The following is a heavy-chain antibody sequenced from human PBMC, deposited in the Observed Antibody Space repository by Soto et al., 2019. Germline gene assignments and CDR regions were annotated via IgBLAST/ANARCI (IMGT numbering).Heavy chain of an antibody. CDR3: ARGQRFSDWFDP. D-gene: IGHD3-3*01. CDR2: VYSSGGT. Sequence: SETLSLTCSVSGGSMSSYYWTWIRQPAGKGLEWIERVYSSGGTHYNSSLKSRVTISLDTSKNQFSLRLISVTAADTAVYYCARGQRFSDWFDPWGQGTLVTVSS. J-gene: IGHJ5*02. V-gene: IGHV4-4*07. CDR1: GGSMSSYY.